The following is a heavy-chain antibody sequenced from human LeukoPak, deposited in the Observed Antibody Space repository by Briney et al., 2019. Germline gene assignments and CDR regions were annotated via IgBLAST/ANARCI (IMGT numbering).Heavy chain of an antibody. V-gene: IGHV1-8*01. CDR1: GFTFSTHD. CDR2: MNPGSGDT. Sequence: ASVKVSCKTSGFTFSTHDINWVRQATGQGLEWMGWMNPGSGDTGYAQRFQGRVTVTRDTSTSTVHMELSGLRSEDTAVYYCARDQEAFDYWGQGTLVTVSS. CDR3: ARDQEAFDY. J-gene: IGHJ4*02.